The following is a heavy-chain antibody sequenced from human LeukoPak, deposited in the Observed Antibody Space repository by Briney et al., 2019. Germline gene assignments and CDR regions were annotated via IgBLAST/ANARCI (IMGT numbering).Heavy chain of an antibody. D-gene: IGHD3/OR15-3a*01. CDR3: ARGRDWVDY. J-gene: IGHJ4*02. Sequence: ASVKVSCKASGYTFTSYDINWVRQAPGQGLEWMGWISAYNGNTNYAQKFQDRVTMTTDTSTSTVYMELRSLISDDTAVYYCARGRDWVDYWGQGTLVTVSS. CDR1: GYTFTSYD. V-gene: IGHV1-18*01. CDR2: ISAYNGNT.